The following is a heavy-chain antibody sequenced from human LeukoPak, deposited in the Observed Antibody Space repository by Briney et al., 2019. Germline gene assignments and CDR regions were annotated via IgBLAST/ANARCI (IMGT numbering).Heavy chain of an antibody. J-gene: IGHJ4*02. V-gene: IGHV3-30-3*01. CDR1: GFTFSSYA. Sequence: GGSLRLSCAASGFTFSSYAMHWVRQAPGKGLEWVAVISYDGSNKYYADSVKGRFTISRDNSKNTLYLQMNRLRAEDTAVYYCAREGGGIVVVISSYFDYWGQGTLVTVSS. CDR2: ISYDGSNK. CDR3: AREGGGIVVVISSYFDY. D-gene: IGHD3-22*01.